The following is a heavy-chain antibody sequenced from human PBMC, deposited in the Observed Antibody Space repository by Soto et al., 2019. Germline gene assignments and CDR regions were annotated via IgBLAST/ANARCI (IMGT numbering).Heavy chain of an antibody. CDR3: AREPILWFGELGPEYYLDY. V-gene: IGHV1-46*01. J-gene: IGHJ4*02. CDR1: GYTFTSYY. CDR2: INPSGGST. D-gene: IGHD3-10*01. Sequence: ASVKVSCKASGYTFTSYYMHWVRQAPGQGLEWMGIINPSGGSTSYAQKFQGRVTMTRDTSTSTVYMELSSLRSEDTAVYYCAREPILWFGELGPEYYLDYWGQGTLVTVSS.